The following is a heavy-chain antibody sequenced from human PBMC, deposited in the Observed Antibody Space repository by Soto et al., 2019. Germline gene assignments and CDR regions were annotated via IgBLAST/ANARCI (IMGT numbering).Heavy chain of an antibody. CDR3: AGDSGPLTGDAVYACDI. CDR2: ISYDGSNK. D-gene: IGHD7-27*01. J-gene: IGHJ3*02. Sequence: GGSLRLSCAASGFTFSSYAMHWVRQAPGKGLEWVAVISYDGSNKYYSDSVKGRFTISRDNSKNTLYLQMNSLRAEDTFVYYCAGDSGPLTGDAVYACDIWGQGTMVTVSS. CDR1: GFTFSSYA. V-gene: IGHV3-30*04.